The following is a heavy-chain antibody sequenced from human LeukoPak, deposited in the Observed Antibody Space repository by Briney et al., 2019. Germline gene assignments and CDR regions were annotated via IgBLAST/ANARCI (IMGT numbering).Heavy chain of an antibody. J-gene: IGHJ4*02. V-gene: IGHV3-7*01. Sequence: GRSLRLSCAASGFPFTSHWLSWFRQSPGRGLEWVAHINSDGSEKNYVDSVKGRFTISRDNARNSQFLQMNSLRAEDTAVYYCASGGGWVFFNWGQGTLVTVSS. CDR1: GFPFTSHW. D-gene: IGHD6-19*01. CDR3: ASGGGWVFFN. CDR2: INSDGSEK.